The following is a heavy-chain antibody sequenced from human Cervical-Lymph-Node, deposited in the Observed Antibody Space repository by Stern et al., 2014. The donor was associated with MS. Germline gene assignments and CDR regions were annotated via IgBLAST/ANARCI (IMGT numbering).Heavy chain of an antibody. Sequence: VQLQESGPGLVKPSETLSLTCTVSGGSISTKNYYWGLIRQPPGKGLEWIGSTFYIGSPYYNPSLKSRVTMSVDTSQNQFSLKLSSVTAADTAVYYCVRTVDIAFVSLFDLWGQGTLVTVSA. V-gene: IGHV4-39*01. CDR1: GGSISTKNYY. CDR2: TFYIGSP. D-gene: IGHD5-12*01. CDR3: VRTVDIAFVSLFDL. J-gene: IGHJ4*02.